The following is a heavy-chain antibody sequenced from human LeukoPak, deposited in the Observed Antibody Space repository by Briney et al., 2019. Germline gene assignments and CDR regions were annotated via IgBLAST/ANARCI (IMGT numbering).Heavy chain of an antibody. CDR2: ISRNGGST. J-gene: IGHJ4*02. Sequence: QPGGSLRLSCSASGFTFSNYAMHWVRQAPRKGLEYVSAISRNGGSTYYADSVKGRFTISRDNARNSLYLQMNSLRAEDTAVYYCARTGDDFDYWGQGTLVTVSS. V-gene: IGHV3-64*04. D-gene: IGHD7-27*01. CDR1: GFTFSNYA. CDR3: ARTGDDFDY.